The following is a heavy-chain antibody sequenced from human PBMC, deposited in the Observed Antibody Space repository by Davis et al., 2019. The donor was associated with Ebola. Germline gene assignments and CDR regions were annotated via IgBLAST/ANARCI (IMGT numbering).Heavy chain of an antibody. V-gene: IGHV4-59*01. Sequence: PSETLSLTCTVSGGSISSYYWSWIRQPPGKGLEWIGYIYYSGSTNYNPSLKSRVTISVDTSKNQFSLKLSSVTAADTAVYYCARGVGAMAPFDYWGQGTLVTVSS. D-gene: IGHD1-26*01. CDR3: ARGVGAMAPFDY. CDR1: GGSISSYY. J-gene: IGHJ4*02. CDR2: IYYSGST.